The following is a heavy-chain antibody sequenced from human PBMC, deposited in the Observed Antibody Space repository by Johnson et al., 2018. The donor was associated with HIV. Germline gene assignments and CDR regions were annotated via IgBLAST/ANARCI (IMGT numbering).Heavy chain of an antibody. J-gene: IGHJ3*02. CDR2: LNWNGGST. V-gene: IGHV3-20*04. D-gene: IGHD3-10*01. Sequence: VQLVESGGGVVRPGGSLRLSCAASGFTFDDYGMSWVRQAPGTGLEWVSGLNWNGGSTGYADSVKGRFTISRDNAKNSLYLQMNSLRAEDTALYYCARVRARGVKHAFDIWGQGTMVTVSS. CDR1: GFTFDDYG. CDR3: ARVRARGVKHAFDI.